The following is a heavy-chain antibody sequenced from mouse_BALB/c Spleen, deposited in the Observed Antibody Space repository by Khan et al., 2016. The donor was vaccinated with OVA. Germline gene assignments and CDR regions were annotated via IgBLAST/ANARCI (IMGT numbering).Heavy chain of an antibody. CDR1: GFTFSSFG. CDR2: ISSGSNTI. V-gene: IGHV5-17*02. D-gene: IGHD2-3*01. J-gene: IGHJ2*01. Sequence: EVELVESGGGLVQPGGSRTLSCAASGFTFSSFGMHWVRQAPEKGLEWVAYISSGSNTIYYADTVKGRFTISRDNPKNTLFLQMTSLRSEDTAMYYCARWGWDFWGQGTTLTVSS. CDR3: ARWGWDF.